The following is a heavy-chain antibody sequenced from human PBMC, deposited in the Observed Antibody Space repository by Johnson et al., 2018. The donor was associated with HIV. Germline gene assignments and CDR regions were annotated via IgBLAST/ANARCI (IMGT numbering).Heavy chain of an antibody. V-gene: IGHV3-30-3*01. Sequence: QMQLVESGGGVVQPGRSLRLSCAASGFTFSSYAMHWVRQAPGKGLEWVAVISYDGSNKYYADSVKGRFTISRYNSKNTLYLQMNSLRAEDTAVYYCARDPSPSSYRAFDIWGQGTMVTVSS. CDR1: GFTFSSYA. CDR3: ARDPSPSSYRAFDI. CDR2: ISYDGSNK. J-gene: IGHJ3*02. D-gene: IGHD5-12*01.